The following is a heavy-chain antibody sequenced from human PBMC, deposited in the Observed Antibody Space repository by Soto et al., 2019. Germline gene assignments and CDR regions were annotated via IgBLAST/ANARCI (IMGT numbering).Heavy chain of an antibody. D-gene: IGHD3-10*01. CDR1: GYTFTSYG. V-gene: IGHV1-18*01. CDR2: ISAYNGNT. Sequence: ASVKVSCKASGYTFTSYGISWVRQAPGQGLEWMGWISAYNGNTNYAQKLQGRVTMTTDTSTSTAYMELRSLRSDDTAVYYCARDLDITMVRGVIITYAFDIWGQGTMVTVSS. J-gene: IGHJ3*02. CDR3: ARDLDITMVRGVIITYAFDI.